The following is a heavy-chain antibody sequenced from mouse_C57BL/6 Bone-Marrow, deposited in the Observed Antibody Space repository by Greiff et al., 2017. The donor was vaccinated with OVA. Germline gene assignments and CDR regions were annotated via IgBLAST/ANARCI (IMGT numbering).Heavy chain of an antibody. CDR2: ISYDGSN. D-gene: IGHD1-1*01. CDR1: GYSITSGYY. J-gene: IGHJ2*01. CDR3: ARSHYYGSSLDY. V-gene: IGHV3-6*01. Sequence: EVQRVESGPGLVKPSQSLSLTCSVTGYSITSGYYLNWIRQFPGNKLEWMGYISYDGSNNYNPSLKNRISITRDTSKNQFFLKLNSVTTEDTATYYCARSHYYGSSLDYWGQGTTLTVSS.